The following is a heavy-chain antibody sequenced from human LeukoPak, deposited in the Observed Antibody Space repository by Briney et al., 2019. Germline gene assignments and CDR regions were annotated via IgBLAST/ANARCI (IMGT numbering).Heavy chain of an antibody. Sequence: PGGSLRLSCAASGFTFSSYEMNWVRQAPGKGLEWVSYISSSGSTIYYADSVKGRFTISRDNAKNSLYLQMNSLRAEDTAVYYCARGAFWDYGDHGAFDIWGQGTMVTVSS. CDR2: ISSSGSTI. CDR3: ARGAFWDYGDHGAFDI. V-gene: IGHV3-48*03. J-gene: IGHJ3*02. CDR1: GFTFSSYE. D-gene: IGHD4-17*01.